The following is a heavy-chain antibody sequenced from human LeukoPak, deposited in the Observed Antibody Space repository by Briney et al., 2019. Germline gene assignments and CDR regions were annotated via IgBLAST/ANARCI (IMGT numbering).Heavy chain of an antibody. D-gene: IGHD2-2*02. CDR2: IIPIFGTA. J-gene: IGHJ6*04. CDR3: SRTGDRYCSNNSCYTIKVV. CDR1: GGTFSSYA. V-gene: IGHV1-69*13. Sequence: GASVKVSCKASGGTFSSYAISWVRQAPGQGLEWMGGIIPIFGTANYTQKFQGRVTITADESTSTAYMELNSLRSEDTAVYYCSRTGDRYCSNNSCYTIKVVWGKGTTVTVSS.